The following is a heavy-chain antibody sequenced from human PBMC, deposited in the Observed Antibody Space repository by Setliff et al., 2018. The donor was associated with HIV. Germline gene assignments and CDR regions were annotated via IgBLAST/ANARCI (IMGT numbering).Heavy chain of an antibody. J-gene: IGHJ2*01. CDR3: ARVESRSWFYWSFDL. CDR2: IYYSGST. V-gene: IGHV4-59*11. D-gene: IGHD1-26*01. Sequence: SETLSLTCTVSGGTISSHYWNWIRQSPGKGLEWSGYIYYSGSTNYNPSLKSRVTISIDTSQNQFSLKLTSVTAADTAVYYCARVESRSWFYWSFDLWGRGTLVTVSS. CDR1: GGTISSHY.